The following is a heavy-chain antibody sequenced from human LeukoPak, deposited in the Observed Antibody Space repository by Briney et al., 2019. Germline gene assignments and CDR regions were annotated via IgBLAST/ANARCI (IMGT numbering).Heavy chain of an antibody. CDR2: ISAYNGNT. CDR1: GYTFTSYG. D-gene: IGHD6-6*01. Sequence: ASVNVSCKSSGYTFTSYGISWVRQAPGQGLEWMGWISAYNGNTNYAQKLQGRVTMTTDTSTSTAYMELRSLRSDDTAVYYCARDSSSGPLDAFDIWGQGTMVTVSS. V-gene: IGHV1-18*01. CDR3: ARDSSSGPLDAFDI. J-gene: IGHJ3*02.